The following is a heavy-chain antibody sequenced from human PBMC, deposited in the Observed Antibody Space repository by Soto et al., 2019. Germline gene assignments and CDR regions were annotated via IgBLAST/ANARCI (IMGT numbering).Heavy chain of an antibody. V-gene: IGHV4-39*07. Sequence: SETLSLTCTVSGGSISSSSYYWGWIRKPPGKGLEWIGSIYYSGSTYYNPSLKSRVTISVDTSKNQFSLKLSSVTAADTAVYYCATYRAYYYDSSGYWAPGWFDPWGQGTLVTVSS. CDR2: IYYSGST. J-gene: IGHJ5*02. CDR1: GGSISSSSYY. CDR3: ATYRAYYYDSSGYWAPGWFDP. D-gene: IGHD3-22*01.